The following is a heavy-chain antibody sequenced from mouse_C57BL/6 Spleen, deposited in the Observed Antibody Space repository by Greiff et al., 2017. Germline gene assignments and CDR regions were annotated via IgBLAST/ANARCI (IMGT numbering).Heavy chain of an antibody. CDR1: GYTFTSYW. CDR3: ARGGYYCGSSPRYIDV. Sequence: QVQLQQPDAELVRPGSSVKLSCKASGYTFTSYWMDWVKQRPGQGLEWIGNIYPSDSETHYNQKFKDKATLTVDKSSSTAYMQLSSLTSEDSAVYYCARGGYYCGSSPRYIDVWGTGTTVTVSS. CDR2: IYPSDSET. J-gene: IGHJ1*03. V-gene: IGHV1-61*01. D-gene: IGHD1-1*01.